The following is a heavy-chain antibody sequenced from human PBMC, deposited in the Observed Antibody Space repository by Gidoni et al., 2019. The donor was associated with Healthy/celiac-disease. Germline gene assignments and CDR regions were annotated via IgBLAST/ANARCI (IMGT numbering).Heavy chain of an antibody. CDR2: IYRGDADT. J-gene: IGHJ3*02. D-gene: IGHD4-17*01. Sequence: EVQLVQSGAEVKKPGESLTLPCKGSGYSFTSYWNGWVRQRPGKGLEWMGIIYRGDADTRYSPSFQVQVTISADKSISTAYLQWSSLKASDTAMYYCARHGEVYGGNSDAFDIWGQGTMVTVSS. CDR1: GYSFTSYW. CDR3: ARHGEVYGGNSDAFDI. V-gene: IGHV5-51*01.